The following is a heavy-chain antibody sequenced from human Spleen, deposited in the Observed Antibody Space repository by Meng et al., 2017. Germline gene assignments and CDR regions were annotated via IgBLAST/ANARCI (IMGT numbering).Heavy chain of an antibody. CDR1: GGSFSDDY. Sequence: QAPLQMCGAGLVKPSVSLSLSCVVSGGSFSDDYRSWIRQPPGKGLEWIGEINHSGSTNYNPSLESRSTISVATSKNQFSLKLSSVTAADTAVYYCARLTGRYYFDYWGQGTLVTVSS. J-gene: IGHJ4*02. CDR2: INHSGST. D-gene: IGHD1-26*01. CDR3: ARLTGRYYFDY. V-gene: IGHV4-34*01.